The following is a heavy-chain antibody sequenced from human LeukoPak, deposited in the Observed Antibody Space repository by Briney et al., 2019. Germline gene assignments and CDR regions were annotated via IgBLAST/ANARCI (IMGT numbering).Heavy chain of an antibody. D-gene: IGHD1-26*01. Sequence: GGSLRLSCAASGFAFTDYAISWIRQAPGKGLEWLLYINSSGYTIYYADSVKGRFTISRDNSKNTLYLQMNSLRAEDTAVYYCFGSCLVAFDIWGQGTMVTVSS. CDR2: INSSGYTI. J-gene: IGHJ3*02. CDR3: FGSCLVAFDI. V-gene: IGHV3-23*01. CDR1: GFAFTDYA.